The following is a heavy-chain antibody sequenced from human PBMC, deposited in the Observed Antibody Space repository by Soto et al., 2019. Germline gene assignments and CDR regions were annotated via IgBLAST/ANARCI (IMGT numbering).Heavy chain of an antibody. CDR1: GGSISSGGYY. CDR3: ARGGGNYCSGGSCWKTGSPTRYYYYMDV. D-gene: IGHD2-15*01. CDR2: INHSGST. V-gene: IGHV4-39*07. Sequence: PSETLSLTCTVSGGSISSGGYYWSWIRQHPGKGLEWIGEINHSGSTNYNPSLKSRVTISVDTSKNQFSLKLSSVTAADTAVYYCARGGGNYCSGGSCWKTGSPTRYYYYMDVWGKGTTVTVSS. J-gene: IGHJ6*03.